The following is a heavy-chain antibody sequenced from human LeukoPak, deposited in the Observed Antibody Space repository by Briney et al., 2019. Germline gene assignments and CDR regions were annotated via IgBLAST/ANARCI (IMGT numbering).Heavy chain of an antibody. V-gene: IGHV4-4*07. J-gene: IGHJ6*03. CDR1: GGSISSYY. Sequence: SETLSLICTVSGGSISSYYWSWIRQPAGKGLEWIGRIYTSGSTNYNPSLKSRVTISVDTSKNQFSLKLSSVTAADTAVYYCARVEEGYGSGRRENYYYYYMDVWGKGTTVTISS. D-gene: IGHD3-10*01. CDR2: IYTSGST. CDR3: ARVEEGYGSGRRENYYYYYMDV.